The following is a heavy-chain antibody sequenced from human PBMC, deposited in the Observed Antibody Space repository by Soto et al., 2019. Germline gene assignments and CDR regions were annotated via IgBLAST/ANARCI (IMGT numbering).Heavy chain of an antibody. CDR1: GYAKTIYV. CDR2: ISAYNGNT. V-gene: IGHV1-18*01. J-gene: IGHJ4*02. D-gene: IGHD4-17*01. Sequence: SVNGSCKTSGYAKTIYVIGWVRQAPGQGLEWMGWISAYNGNTNYAQKLQGRVTMTTDTSTSTAYMELRSLRSDDTAVYYCARDYGDYLVDYWGQGTLVTVSS. CDR3: ARDYGDYLVDY.